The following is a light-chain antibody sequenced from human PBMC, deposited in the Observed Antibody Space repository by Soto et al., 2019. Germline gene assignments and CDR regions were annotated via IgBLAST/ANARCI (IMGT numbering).Light chain of an antibody. J-gene: IGKJ1*01. V-gene: IGKV3-15*01. Sequence: EIVMTQSPVTLSVSPGERVTLSCRASQSISSNLAWYQQKPGQAPRLLMYGASTRATGNPARFSGSGSGTEFTLTISSLQSEDFAVYYCQQYNNWPGWAFGQGTKVE. CDR2: GAS. CDR3: QQYNNWPGWA. CDR1: QSISSN.